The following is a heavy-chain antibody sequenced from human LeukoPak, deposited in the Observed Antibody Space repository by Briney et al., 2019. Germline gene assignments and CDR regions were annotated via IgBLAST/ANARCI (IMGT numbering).Heavy chain of an antibody. CDR1: GYTFTSYA. Sequence: ASVKVSCKASGYTFTSYAMHWVRQAPGQRLEWMGWINAGNGNTKYSQKFQGRVTITRDTSASTAYMELSSLRSEDTAVYYCARARKDCSSTSGYMGGGWWSRYYGMDVWGKGTTVTV. J-gene: IGHJ6*04. CDR2: INAGNGNT. D-gene: IGHD2-2*02. V-gene: IGHV1-3*01. CDR3: ARARKDCSSTSGYMGGGWWSRYYGMDV.